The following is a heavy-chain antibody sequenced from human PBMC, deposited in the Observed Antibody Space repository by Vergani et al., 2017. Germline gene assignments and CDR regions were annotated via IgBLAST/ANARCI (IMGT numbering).Heavy chain of an antibody. Sequence: EVQLVPSGAEVKKPGESLKISCPGSGYSITNYWIAWVRQRPGKGLEWMGIIYPGDTDTRYSPSFQGQVTISAYKSISTAYLQWSSLKASDTAMYYCATYHVPYSGYRTPYDDDAFDIWGQGTMVTVSS. D-gene: IGHD3-22*01. CDR2: IYPGDTDT. V-gene: IGHV5-51*03. CDR3: ATYHVPYSGYRTPYDDDAFDI. J-gene: IGHJ3*02. CDR1: GYSITNYW.